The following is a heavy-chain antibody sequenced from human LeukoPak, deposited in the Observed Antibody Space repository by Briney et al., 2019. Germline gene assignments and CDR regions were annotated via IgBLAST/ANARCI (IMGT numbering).Heavy chain of an antibody. J-gene: IGHJ5*02. CDR2: IYTSGST. D-gene: IGHD1-26*01. Sequence: SETLSPTCTVSGGSISNYYWTWIRQPAGKGLEWIGRIYTSGSTDYNPSLKSRVTMSVDTSKNQFSLKLSSVTAADTAVYYCAKLEGARVDPWGQGTLVTASS. V-gene: IGHV4-4*07. CDR3: AKLEGARVDP. CDR1: GGSISNYY.